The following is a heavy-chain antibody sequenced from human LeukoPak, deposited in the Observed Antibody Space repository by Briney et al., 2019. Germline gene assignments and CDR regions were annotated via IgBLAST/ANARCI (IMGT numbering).Heavy chain of an antibody. CDR3: ARGNRDFDS. D-gene: IGHD2-21*02. Sequence: SQTLSLTCAISGDSVSTNSAAWNWIRQSPSRGLEWLGRTYYRSKWSHDYAPSVQSRININPDTSKNQFSLDLTLVTPEDTAVYYCARGNRDFDSWGQGTLVTVSS. V-gene: IGHV6-1*01. CDR2: TYYRSKWSH. CDR1: GDSVSTNSAA. J-gene: IGHJ5*01.